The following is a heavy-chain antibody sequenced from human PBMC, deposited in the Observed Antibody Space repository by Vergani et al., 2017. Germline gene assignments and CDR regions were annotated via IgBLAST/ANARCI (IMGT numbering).Heavy chain of an antibody. CDR3: AIVTDYYESSGYYLDY. J-gene: IGHJ4*02. Sequence: QVQLVQSGSEVRKPGASVKVSCQVSGYSLTELTIHWVRQAPGKGLEWMGGCDPEHGEVTFATHIQGRVPMTEDRSTDTAYMELSSLGPEDTALYYCAIVTDYYESSGYYLDYWGQGTLVTVSS. CDR2: CDPEHGEV. D-gene: IGHD3-22*01. CDR1: GYSLTELT. V-gene: IGHV1-24*01.